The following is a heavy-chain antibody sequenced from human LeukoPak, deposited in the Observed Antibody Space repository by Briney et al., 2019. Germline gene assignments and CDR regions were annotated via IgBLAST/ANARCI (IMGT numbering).Heavy chain of an antibody. CDR3: ARLGGGVRCSGGSCYSGEGYYYYYYMDV. Sequence: GESLKISCKGSGYIFTSYWIGWVRQMPGKGLEWMGIIYPGDSDTRYSPSFQGQVTISADKSINTAYLQWISLKASDTAMYYCARLGGGVRCSGGSCYSGEGYYYYYYMDVWGKGTTVTVSS. J-gene: IGHJ6*03. CDR1: GYIFTSYW. V-gene: IGHV5-51*01. CDR2: IYPGDSDT. D-gene: IGHD2-15*01.